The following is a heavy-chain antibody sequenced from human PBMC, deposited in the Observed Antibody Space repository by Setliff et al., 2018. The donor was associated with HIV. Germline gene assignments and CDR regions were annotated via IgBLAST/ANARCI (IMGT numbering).Heavy chain of an antibody. J-gene: IGHJ6*02. Sequence: ASVKVSCKASGYSFTDHYMHWVRQAPGQGLEWMGWINPRSGGTNYAQKFQGTVTMTRDTSINTAYMEMSRLRSDDTAAYYCARREGNDHYYYGMDVWGQGTTVTVSS. CDR1: GYSFTDHY. D-gene: IGHD5-12*01. CDR2: INPRSGGT. CDR3: ARREGNDHYYYGMDV. V-gene: IGHV1-2*02.